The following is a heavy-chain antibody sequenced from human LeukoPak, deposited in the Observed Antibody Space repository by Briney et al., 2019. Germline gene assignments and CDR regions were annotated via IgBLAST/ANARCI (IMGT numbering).Heavy chain of an antibody. J-gene: IGHJ4*02. CDR3: ARCDDSRGYQLDY. D-gene: IGHD3-22*01. CDR2: IYSSGST. V-gene: IGHV4-4*07. Sequence: PSETLSLTCTVSGGSINSYYWSWIRQPAGKGLEWIGRIYSSGSTHYNPSLKSRVTMSVDTSKNQFSLKLKSVTAADTAVYYCARCDDSRGYQLDYWGQGTLVTVSS. CDR1: GGSINSYY.